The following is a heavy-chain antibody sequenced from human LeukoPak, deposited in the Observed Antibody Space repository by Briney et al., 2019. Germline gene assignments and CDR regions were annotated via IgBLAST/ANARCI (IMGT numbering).Heavy chain of an antibody. Sequence: SVKVSCKASGGTFSSYAISWVRQAPGQGLEWMGGIIPIFGTANYAQKFQGRVTITADESTSTAYMELSSLRSEDTAVYYCARDRGDYYGSGSSRYFDYWGQGTLVTVSS. CDR1: GGTFSSYA. V-gene: IGHV1-69*13. D-gene: IGHD3-10*01. J-gene: IGHJ4*02. CDR2: IIPIFGTA. CDR3: ARDRGDYYGSGSSRYFDY.